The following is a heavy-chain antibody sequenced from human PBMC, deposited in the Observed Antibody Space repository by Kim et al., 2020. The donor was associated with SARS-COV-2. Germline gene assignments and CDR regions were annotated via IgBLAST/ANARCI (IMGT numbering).Heavy chain of an antibody. V-gene: IGHV3-30-3*01. CDR1: GFIFSSYA. J-gene: IGHJ4*02. Sequence: GGSLRLSCAASGFIFSSYAVHWVRQAPGKGLEWVAVISYDGNNKYYADSVKGRFSISRDKSKNTLFLQMNSLRAEDTAVYYCARGHSGSYYYFDYWGQGTLVTVSS. D-gene: IGHD1-26*01. CDR2: ISYDGNNK. CDR3: ARGHSGSYYYFDY.